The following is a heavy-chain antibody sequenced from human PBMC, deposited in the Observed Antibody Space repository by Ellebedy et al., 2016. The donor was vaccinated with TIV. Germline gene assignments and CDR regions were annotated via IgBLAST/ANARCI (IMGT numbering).Heavy chain of an antibody. CDR3: ARGGGSYEDYFDY. Sequence: GGSLRLXCAASGFTFSSYGMHWVRQAPGKGLEWVAVIWYDGSNKYYADSMKGRFTISRDNSKNTLYLQMNSLRAEDTAVYYCARGGGSYEDYFDYWGQGTLVTVSS. CDR1: GFTFSSYG. CDR2: IWYDGSNK. J-gene: IGHJ4*02. V-gene: IGHV3-33*01. D-gene: IGHD3-16*01.